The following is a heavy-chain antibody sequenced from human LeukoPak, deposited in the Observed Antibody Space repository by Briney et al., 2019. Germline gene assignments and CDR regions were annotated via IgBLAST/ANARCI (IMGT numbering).Heavy chain of an antibody. D-gene: IGHD6-13*01. CDR3: ARSYSSRGYYYYGMDV. Sequence: SETMSLTSTVSGGSLSTYYWSWIRQPPGKGLEWIGYMYNSGSTSYNTSLKSRVTISQDTSDNQFSLKLTSVTAADTAVYYCARSYSSRGYYYYGMDVWGQGTTVTVSS. V-gene: IGHV4-59*01. J-gene: IGHJ6*02. CDR1: GGSLSTYY. CDR2: MYNSGST.